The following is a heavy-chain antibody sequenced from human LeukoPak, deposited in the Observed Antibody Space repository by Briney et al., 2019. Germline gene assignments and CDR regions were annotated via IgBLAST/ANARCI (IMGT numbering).Heavy chain of an antibody. CDR3: ARDPRKMTTVTTPWFDP. CDR1: GGTFSSYA. D-gene: IGHD4-11*01. J-gene: IGHJ5*02. V-gene: IGHV1-69*01. CDR2: IIPIFGTA. Sequence: SVKVSCKASGGTFSSYAISWVRQAPGRGLEWMGGIIPIFGTANYAQKFQGRVTITADESTSTAYMELSSLRSEDTAVYYCARDPRKMTTVTTPWFDPWGQGTLVTVSS.